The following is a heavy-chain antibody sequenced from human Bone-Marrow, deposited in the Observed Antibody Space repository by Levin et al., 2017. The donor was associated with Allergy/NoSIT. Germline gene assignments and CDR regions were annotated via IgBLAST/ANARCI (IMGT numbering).Heavy chain of an antibody. CDR3: ARDYQWLVREAPYYVDY. J-gene: IGHJ4*02. CDR1: GYNFNGFG. CDR2: ISAHNGDT. D-gene: IGHD6-19*01. V-gene: IGHV1-18*01. Sequence: GESLKISCKASGYNFNGFGFSWMRQAPGQGLEWMGWISAHNGDTKYAQKFQGRVTMTTDTATTTAYMHLRTLRTDDTAVYFCARDYQWLVREAPYYVDYWGQGTLVTVSS.